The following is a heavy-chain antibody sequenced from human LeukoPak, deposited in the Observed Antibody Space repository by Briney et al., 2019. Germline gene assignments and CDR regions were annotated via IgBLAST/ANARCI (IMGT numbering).Heavy chain of an antibody. D-gene: IGHD3-10*01. Sequence: ASVKVSCKASGYTFTGYYMHWVRQAPGQGLEWMGWINPNSGGTNYAQKFQGRVTMTRDMSTSTVYMELSSLRSEDTAVYYCARASGLVRGVIKAHYYYYMDVWDKGTTVTVSS. V-gene: IGHV1-2*02. CDR3: ARASGLVRGVIKAHYYYYMDV. J-gene: IGHJ6*03. CDR1: GYTFTGYY. CDR2: INPNSGGT.